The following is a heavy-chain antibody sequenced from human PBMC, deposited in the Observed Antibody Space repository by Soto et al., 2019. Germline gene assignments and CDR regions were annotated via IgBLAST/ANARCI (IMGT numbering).Heavy chain of an antibody. CDR1: GFTFSSYS. CDR2: MSYDGTNK. Sequence: GGSLRLSCTASGFTFSSYSLHWVRQAPGKGLEWVALMSYDGTNKYYADSVEGRFTISRDNSKNTLYLQMDTLRGEDTAVYYGARAHVPGVKYYWYFDYWGQGTLVTVSS. D-gene: IGHD1-1*01. CDR3: ARAHVPGVKYYWYFDY. V-gene: IGHV3-30-3*01. J-gene: IGHJ4*02.